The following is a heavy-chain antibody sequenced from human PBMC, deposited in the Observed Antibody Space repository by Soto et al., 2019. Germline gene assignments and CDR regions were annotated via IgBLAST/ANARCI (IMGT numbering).Heavy chain of an antibody. CDR2: ISGTGVTT. V-gene: IGHV3-23*01. D-gene: IGHD3-10*01. J-gene: IGHJ4*02. CDR1: GFTFSSSA. Sequence: GGSLRLSCAVSGFTFSSSAMSWVRQAPGKGLEWVSCISGTGVTTYYADSVEGRFTISRDNSKNTLHLQMNSLGAEDTAVYYCAKMAYFGDPPGGDSWGQGTLVTVSS. CDR3: AKMAYFGDPPGGDS.